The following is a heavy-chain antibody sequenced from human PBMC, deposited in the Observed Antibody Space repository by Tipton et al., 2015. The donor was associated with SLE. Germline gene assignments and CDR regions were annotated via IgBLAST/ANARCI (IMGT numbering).Heavy chain of an antibody. Sequence: TLSLTCTVSGGSISISSHFWGWIRQPPEKGLEWIGSIYYSGNTYYNPSLKSRVSVSIDSSTNQFSLRRSSVTAADTAVYYCAAHAAGRGGSGYWGQGTLVTVSS. CDR1: GGSISISSHF. CDR2: IYYSGNT. V-gene: IGHV4-39*01. J-gene: IGHJ4*02. D-gene: IGHD2-15*01. CDR3: AAHAAGRGGSGY.